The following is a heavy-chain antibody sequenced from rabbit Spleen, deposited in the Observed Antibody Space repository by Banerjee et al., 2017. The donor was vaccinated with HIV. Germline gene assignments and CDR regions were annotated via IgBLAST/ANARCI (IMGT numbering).Heavy chain of an antibody. V-gene: IGHV1S45*01. D-gene: IGHD8-1*01. CDR2: IATGSGSA. CDR1: GFSFSSKAV. CDR3: ARDTGSSFSSYGMDL. J-gene: IGHJ3*01. Sequence: QQQLVESGGGLVKPGASLTLTCKASGFSFSSKAVMCWVRQAPGKGLEWIGCIATGSGSAYYASWAKGRFTFSKTSSTTVTLQMTSLTAADTATYFCARDTGSSFSSYGMDLWGQGTLVTVS.